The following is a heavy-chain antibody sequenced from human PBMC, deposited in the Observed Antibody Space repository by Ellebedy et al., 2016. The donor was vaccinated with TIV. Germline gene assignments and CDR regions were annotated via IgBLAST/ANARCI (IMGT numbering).Heavy chain of an antibody. CDR1: GFTFSSYG. D-gene: IGHD2-15*01. CDR3: AKDPYCSGGSCYYYYGMDV. V-gene: IGHV3-30*18. Sequence: GESLKISCAASGFTFSSYGMHWVRQAPGKGLEWVAVISYDGSNEYYADSVKGRFTISRDNSKNTLYLQMNSLRAEDTAVYYCAKDPYCSGGSCYYYYGMDVWGQGTTVTVSS. J-gene: IGHJ6*02. CDR2: ISYDGSNE.